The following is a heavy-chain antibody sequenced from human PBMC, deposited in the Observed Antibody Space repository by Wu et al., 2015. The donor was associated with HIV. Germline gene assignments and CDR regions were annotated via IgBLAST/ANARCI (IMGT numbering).Heavy chain of an antibody. J-gene: IGHJ6*02. D-gene: IGHD6-13*01. V-gene: IGHV1-8*01. CDR2: MNPNSGNT. Sequence: QVQLVQTGAEVRKPGASVKVSCKASGYTFTSSDINWVRQASGQGLEWMGWMNPNSGNTGYAQKFQGRVTMTRNTSISTAYMELSSLRSEDTAVYYCARGGSPGYSSSWYTRPYYYYGMDVWGQGTTVTVSS. CDR1: GYTFTSSD. CDR3: ARGGSPGYSSSWYTRPYYYYGMDV.